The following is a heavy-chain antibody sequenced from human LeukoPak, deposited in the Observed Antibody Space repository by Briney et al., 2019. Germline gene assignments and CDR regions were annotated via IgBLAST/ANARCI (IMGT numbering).Heavy chain of an antibody. D-gene: IGHD3-9*01. V-gene: IGHV1-2*02. Sequence: GSVKVSCKASGYTFTSYYMHWVRQAPGQGLEWMGWINPNSGGTNYAQKFQGRVTMTRDTSISTAYMELSRLRSDDTAVYYCASPGFEDDGLPYDYWGQGTPVTVSS. CDR1: GYTFTSYY. CDR2: INPNSGGT. J-gene: IGHJ4*02. CDR3: ASPGFEDDGLPYDY.